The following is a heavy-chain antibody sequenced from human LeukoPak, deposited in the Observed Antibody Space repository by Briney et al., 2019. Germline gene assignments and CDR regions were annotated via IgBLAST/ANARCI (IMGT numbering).Heavy chain of an antibody. V-gene: IGHV3-53*01. J-gene: IGHJ4*02. D-gene: IGHD3-16*01. CDR1: GFTVITND. CDR2: LYIDGNT. Sequence: GGSLRLSCAAAGFTVITNDMTWGRQAPGEGREWVSFLYIDGNTTYADSVEGRFTISRHNCKNTLYLEMNSLSPDDTAVYSCARGVAPLAANTLAYWGQGTLVTVSS. CDR3: ARGVAPLAANTLAY.